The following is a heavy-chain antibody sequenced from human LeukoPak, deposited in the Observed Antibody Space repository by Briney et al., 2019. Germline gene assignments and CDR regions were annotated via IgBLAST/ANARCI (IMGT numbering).Heavy chain of an antibody. J-gene: IGHJ6*02. CDR1: GFTFSSYE. D-gene: IGHD2-15*01. CDR2: ISSSGSTI. V-gene: IGHV3-48*03. Sequence: TGGSLRLSCAASGFTFSSYEMNWVRQAPGKGLEWVSYISSSGSTIYYADSVKGRFTISRDNAKNSLYLQMNSLRAEDTAVYYCARSLLQYCSGGSCYSDYYYYYGMDVWGQGTTVTVSS. CDR3: ARSLLQYCSGGSCYSDYYYYYGMDV.